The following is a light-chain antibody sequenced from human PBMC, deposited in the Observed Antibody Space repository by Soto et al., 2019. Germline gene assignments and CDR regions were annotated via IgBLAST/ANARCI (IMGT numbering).Light chain of an antibody. CDR2: GAS. J-gene: IGKJ3*01. V-gene: IGKV3-15*01. Sequence: EIVMTQSPVTLSVSPGERVTLSCRASQSISDKSAWYQQKPGQAPRLLMFGASTRATGIPARFSGSGSGTDFTLTITGLQSEDFAVYYCQQFDIWPYSFGPGTKLDIK. CDR3: QQFDIWPYS. CDR1: QSISDK.